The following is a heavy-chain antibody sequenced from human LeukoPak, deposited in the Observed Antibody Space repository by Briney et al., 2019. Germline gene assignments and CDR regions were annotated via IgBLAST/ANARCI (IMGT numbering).Heavy chain of an antibody. Sequence: GESLKISCKGSGYIFTSYWIGWVRQMPGKGLEWVANIKQDESEKYYVDSVKGRFSISRDNAKNSLYLQMNSLRAEDTAVYYCARALMVRGVEFDYWGQGTLVTVSS. D-gene: IGHD3-10*01. J-gene: IGHJ4*02. CDR3: ARALMVRGVEFDY. V-gene: IGHV3-7*02. CDR1: GYIFTSYW. CDR2: IKQDESEK.